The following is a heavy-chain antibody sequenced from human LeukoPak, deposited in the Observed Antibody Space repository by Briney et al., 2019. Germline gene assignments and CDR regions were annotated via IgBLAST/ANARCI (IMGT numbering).Heavy chain of an antibody. V-gene: IGHV3-21*01. CDR1: GFTFSSSA. CDR3: ARGWELLSSPTYYYYMDV. D-gene: IGHD1-26*01. CDR2: INNVGSHI. J-gene: IGHJ6*03. Sequence: GGSLRLSCAASGFTFSSSAMNWVRQAPGKGLEWVSSINNVGSHIYYAGSVRGRFTISRDNAKNSLYLQMSSLRAEDTAVYYCARGWELLSSPTYYYYMDVWGKGTTVTVSS.